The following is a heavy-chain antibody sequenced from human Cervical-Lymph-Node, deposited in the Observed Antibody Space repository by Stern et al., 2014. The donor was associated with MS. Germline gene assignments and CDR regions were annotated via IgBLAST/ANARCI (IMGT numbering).Heavy chain of an antibody. CDR1: GGSFSSLD. V-gene: IGHV1-69*01. CDR3: ARHQGGIAAN. Sequence: VQLVESGAEVKKPESSVKVSCKASGGSFSSLDINWVRQAPGQGLEWLGGISPLFGVANYAQDFQGRVTIIAAESTSTAYMELSSLRSEDTAVYYCARHQGGIAANWGQGTLVTVSS. J-gene: IGHJ4*02. CDR2: ISPLFGVA. D-gene: IGHD6-13*01.